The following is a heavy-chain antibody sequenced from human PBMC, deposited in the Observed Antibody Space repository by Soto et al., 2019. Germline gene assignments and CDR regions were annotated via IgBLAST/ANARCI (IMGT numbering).Heavy chain of an antibody. V-gene: IGHV3-21*01. CDR3: TSSYNWYEA. CDR1: GFTFNTYA. D-gene: IGHD1-1*01. Sequence: GGSLRLSCAASGFTFNTYAMNWVRQAPGKGLEWASSISSGRDYIHYADSVRGRFSISRDNVKNSLFLQMNSLRAEDTAVYYCTSSYNWYEAWGHGTLVTVSS. J-gene: IGHJ5*01. CDR2: ISSGRDYI.